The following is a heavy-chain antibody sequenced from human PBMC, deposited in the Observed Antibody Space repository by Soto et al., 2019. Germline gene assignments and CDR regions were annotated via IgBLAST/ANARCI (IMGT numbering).Heavy chain of an antibody. CDR1: GYSFTSYW. J-gene: IGHJ6*02. V-gene: IGHV5-51*01. CDR2: IYPGDSDT. Sequence: PGESLKISCKGSGYSFTSYWIGWVRQVPGKGLEWTGIIYPGDSDTRYSPSFQGQVTISADKSISTAYLQWSSLKASDTAMYYCAGGGVRGVITRTRDYYGMDVWGQGTTVTVSS. CDR3: AGGGVRGVITRTRDYYGMDV. D-gene: IGHD3-10*01.